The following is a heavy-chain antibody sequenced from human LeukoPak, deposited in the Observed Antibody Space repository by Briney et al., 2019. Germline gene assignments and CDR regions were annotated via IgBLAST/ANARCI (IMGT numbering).Heavy chain of an antibody. CDR2: IIPIFGTA. Sequence: SVKVSCKASGGTFSSYAISWVRQAPGQGLEWMGGIIPIFGTANYAQKFQGRVTITADESTSTAYMELSSLRSEDTAVYYCARRGLVAGIYDLVYGFDLWGQGTMVTVSS. J-gene: IGHJ3*01. V-gene: IGHV1-69*01. D-gene: IGHD3/OR15-3a*01. CDR3: ARRGLVAGIYDLVYGFDL. CDR1: GGTFSSYA.